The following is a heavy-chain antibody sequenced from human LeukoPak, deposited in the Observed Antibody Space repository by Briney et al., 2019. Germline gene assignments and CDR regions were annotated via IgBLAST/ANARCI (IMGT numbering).Heavy chain of an antibody. Sequence: GGSLRLSCAASGFTFSNHAMSWVRQAPGKGLEWVSAISGSGGSTYYADSVKGRFTISRDNSKNTLYLQMNSLRAEDTAVYYCAKGDIVATPEDYWGQGTLVTVSS. D-gene: IGHD5-12*01. CDR3: AKGDIVATPEDY. CDR1: GFTFSNHA. J-gene: IGHJ4*02. CDR2: ISGSGGST. V-gene: IGHV3-23*01.